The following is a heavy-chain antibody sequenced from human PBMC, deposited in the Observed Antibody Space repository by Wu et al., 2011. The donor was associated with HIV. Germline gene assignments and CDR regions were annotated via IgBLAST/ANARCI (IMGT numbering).Heavy chain of an antibody. CDR3: ARVPVTMVRGYISYSFDY. D-gene: IGHD3-10*01. V-gene: IGHV1-69*05. Sequence: QAPGQGLEWMGGIIPIFDTANYAQKFQGRVTITTDESTSTVYMELNSLRSEDTAVYYCARVPVTMVRGYISYSFDYWGQGTLVTVSS. CDR2: IIPIFDTA. J-gene: IGHJ4*02.